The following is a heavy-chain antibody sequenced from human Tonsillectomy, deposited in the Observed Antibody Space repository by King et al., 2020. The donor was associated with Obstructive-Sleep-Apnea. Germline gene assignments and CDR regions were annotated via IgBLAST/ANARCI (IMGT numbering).Heavy chain of an antibody. CDR2: TYYSGST. V-gene: IGHV4-59*01. D-gene: IGHD3-10*01. J-gene: IGHJ5*02. CDR1: GGSISSYY. Sequence: QVQLVESGPGLVKPSETLSLTCTVSGGSISSYYWSWIRQPPGKGLEWIGYTYYSGSTNYNPSLKSRVTISVDTSKNQFSLKLSSVTAADTAVYYCARGKLWPIGTWGQGTLVTVSS. CDR3: ARGKLWPIGT.